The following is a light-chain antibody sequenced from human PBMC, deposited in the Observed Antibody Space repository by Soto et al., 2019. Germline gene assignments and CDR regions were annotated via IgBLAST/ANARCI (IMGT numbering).Light chain of an antibody. Sequence: QSALTQPPSVSGSPGQSVTISCTGTSTDFVGYNRVSWYQQPPGTAPKLMIYEVSKRPSGVPNRFSGSKSGNTASLTISGLQAEDEADYYCSSFTRSSTYVFGSGTKVTVL. CDR3: SSFTRSSTYV. V-gene: IGLV2-18*02. J-gene: IGLJ1*01. CDR1: STDFVGYNR. CDR2: EVS.